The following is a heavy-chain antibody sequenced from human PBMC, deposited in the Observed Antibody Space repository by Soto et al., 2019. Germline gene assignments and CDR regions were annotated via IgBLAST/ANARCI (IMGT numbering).Heavy chain of an antibody. CDR2: INSDGSST. V-gene: IGHV3-74*01. J-gene: IGHJ4*02. CDR3: ARDRSYSGYDILTVADQPVEPDY. CDR1: GFTFSSYW. D-gene: IGHD5-12*01. Sequence: SGGSLRLSCAASGFTFSSYWMHWVRQAPGKGLVWVSRINSDGSSTSYADSVKGRFTISRDNAKNTLYLQMNSLRAEDTAVYYCARDRSYSGYDILTVADQPVEPDYWGQGTLVTVSS.